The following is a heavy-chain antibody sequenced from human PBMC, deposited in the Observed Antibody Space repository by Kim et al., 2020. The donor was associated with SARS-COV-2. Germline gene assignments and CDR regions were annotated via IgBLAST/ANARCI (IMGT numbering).Heavy chain of an antibody. Sequence: KGRFTISRDNSKNTLYLQMNSLRAEDTAVYYCARRSVRDTAMVNTWYFDLWGRGTLVTVSS. J-gene: IGHJ2*01. V-gene: IGHV3-30*01. CDR3: ARRSVRDTAMVNTWYFDL. D-gene: IGHD5-18*01.